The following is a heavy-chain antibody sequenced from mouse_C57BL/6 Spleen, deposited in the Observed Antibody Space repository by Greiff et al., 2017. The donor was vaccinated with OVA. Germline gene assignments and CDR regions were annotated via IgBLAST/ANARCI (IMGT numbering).Heavy chain of an antibody. CDR1: GYTFTSYW. J-gene: IGHJ4*01. CDR3: ARWGVSRYYAMDY. CDR2: INPSNGGT. Sequence: QVQLQQPGTELVKPGASVKLSCKASGYTFTSYWMHWVKQRPGQGLEWIGNINPSNGGTNYNEKFKSKATLTVDKSSSTVYMQLSGLTSEDAAVYYGARWGVSRYYAMDYWGQGTSVTVSS. D-gene: IGHD2-5*01. V-gene: IGHV1-53*01.